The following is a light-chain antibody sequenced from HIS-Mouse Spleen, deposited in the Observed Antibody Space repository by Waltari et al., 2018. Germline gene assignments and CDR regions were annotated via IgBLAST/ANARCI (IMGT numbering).Light chain of an antibody. CDR2: GAS. J-gene: IGKJ2*01. CDR3: QQYGSSPPGT. CDR1: QSVSSSY. V-gene: IGKV3-20*01. Sequence: EIVLTQSPGTLSLSPGERATLSCRASQSVSSSYLAWYQQKPGQDPRLLIYGASSRATVIPDRFSGSGSGTDFTLTISRLEPEDFAVYYCQQYGSSPPGTFGQGTKLEIK.